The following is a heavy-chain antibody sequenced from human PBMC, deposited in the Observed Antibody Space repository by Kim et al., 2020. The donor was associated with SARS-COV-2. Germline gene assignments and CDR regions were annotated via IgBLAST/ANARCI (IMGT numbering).Heavy chain of an antibody. CDR3: ASSYSSGWHLNHYYYYYG. CDR1: GFTFSSYG. J-gene: IGHJ6*01. CDR2: ISYDGSNK. V-gene: IGHV3-33*05. D-gene: IGHD6-19*01. Sequence: GGSLRISCAASGFTFSSYGMHWVRQAPGKGLEWVAVISYDGSNKYYADSVKGRFTISRDNSKNTLYLQMNSLRAEDTAVYYCASSYSSGWHLNHYYYYYG.